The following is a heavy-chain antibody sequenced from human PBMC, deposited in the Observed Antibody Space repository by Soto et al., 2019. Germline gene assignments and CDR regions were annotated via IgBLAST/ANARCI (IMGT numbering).Heavy chain of an antibody. CDR1: GGTFSTSS. J-gene: IGHJ4*02. CDR3: ARDVVRSTAGDS. V-gene: IGHV1-69*01. CDR2: IIPIFTRT. Sequence: QLQLVQSGTEVKEPGSSVTVSCKASGGTFSTSSFVWVRQGPGHGLEWMGGIIPIFTRTNFAQKFQGRVTFSADESTRTTYMELRSLTSEDTAIYYCARDVVRSTAGDSWGQGTLVTVSS. D-gene: IGHD2-15*01.